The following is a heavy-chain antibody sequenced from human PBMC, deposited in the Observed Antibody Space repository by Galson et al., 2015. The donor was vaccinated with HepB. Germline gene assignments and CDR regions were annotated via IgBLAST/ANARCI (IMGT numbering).Heavy chain of an antibody. CDR3: VKEDILAGFLVGNFQV. CDR2: ISNNGVGT. CDR1: GFNFNYYA. V-gene: IGHV3-64D*06. Sequence: SLRLSCAASGFNFNYYAMHWVRQAPGKGLEYLSGISNNGVGTHYADSVKGRFTISRDNFKKNLNLKMSSLRTEDPARYYCVKEDILAGFLVGNFQVWGQGTMVTVSS. J-gene: IGHJ3*01. D-gene: IGHD3-9*01.